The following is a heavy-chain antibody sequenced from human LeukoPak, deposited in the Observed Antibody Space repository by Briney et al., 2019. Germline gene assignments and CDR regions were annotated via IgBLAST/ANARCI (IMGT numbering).Heavy chain of an antibody. CDR2: MNPNSGNT. CDR3: ARSPGSIRGRDRFDY. CDR1: GYTFTSYD. V-gene: IGHV1-8*01. D-gene: IGHD3-10*01. J-gene: IGHJ4*02. Sequence: ASVKVSCKASGYTFTSYDINWVRQATGQGLEWMGWMNPNSGNTGYAQKFQGWVTMTRDTSISTAYMELSRLRSDDTAVYYCARSPGSIRGRDRFDYWGQGTLVTVSS.